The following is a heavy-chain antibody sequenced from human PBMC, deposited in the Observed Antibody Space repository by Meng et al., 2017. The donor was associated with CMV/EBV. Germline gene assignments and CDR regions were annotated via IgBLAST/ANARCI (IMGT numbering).Heavy chain of an antibody. J-gene: IGHJ4*02. CDR1: GFTFDYHA. V-gene: IGHV3-9*01. Sequence: SLKISCTASGFTFDYHALHWVRQAAGKGLEWVAGISWNSVSIGYADSVKGRFIISRDDAKSSLYLQMNSLRTEDTAMYSCAKLQGSKDYWGQGTLVTVSS. CDR3: AKLQGSKDY. CDR2: ISWNSVSI.